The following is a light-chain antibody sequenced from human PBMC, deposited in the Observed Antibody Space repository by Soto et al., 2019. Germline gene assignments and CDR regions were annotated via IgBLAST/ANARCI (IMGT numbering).Light chain of an antibody. CDR3: AAWDASLSGRV. CDR1: SSNIGSHN. CDR2: RND. J-gene: IGLJ3*02. V-gene: IGLV1-47*01. Sequence: QSVLTQPPSASGTPGQRVTISCSGSSSNIGSHNVYWYQQFPGTAPKLLIYRNDQRPSGVPVRFSGSKSGTSASLAISGLRSEDEADYYCAAWDASLSGRVFGGGTKVTVL.